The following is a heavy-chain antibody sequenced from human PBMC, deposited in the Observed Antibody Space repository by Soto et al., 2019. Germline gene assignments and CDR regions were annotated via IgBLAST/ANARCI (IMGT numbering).Heavy chain of an antibody. D-gene: IGHD3-10*01. CDR3: AADVPRRVRYYYGMDV. CDR2: IVVGSGNT. Sequence: SVKVSCKASGFTFTSSAVQWVRQARGQRLEWIGWIVVGSGNTNYAQKFQERVTITRDMSTSTAYMELSSLRSEDTAVYYCAADVPRRVRYYYGMDVWGQGTTVTVSS. V-gene: IGHV1-58*01. J-gene: IGHJ6*02. CDR1: GFTFTSSA.